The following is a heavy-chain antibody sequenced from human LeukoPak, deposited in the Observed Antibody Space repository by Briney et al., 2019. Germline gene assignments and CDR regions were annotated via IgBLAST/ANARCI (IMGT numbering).Heavy chain of an antibody. CDR2: IRYDGNIK. D-gene: IGHD1-14*01. Sequence: GGSLRLSCAASGFTFSSYWMHWVRQSPGKGLEWVAFIRYDGNIKFYADSMKGRFTISRDNSKNTLYLHINSLRPEDTALYYCVKDNPLDYWGQGTLVIVSS. CDR1: GFTFSSYW. V-gene: IGHV3-30*02. J-gene: IGHJ4*02. CDR3: VKDNPLDY.